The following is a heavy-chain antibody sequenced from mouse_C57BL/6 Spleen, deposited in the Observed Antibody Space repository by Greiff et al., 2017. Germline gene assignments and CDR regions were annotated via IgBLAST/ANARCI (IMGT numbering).Heavy chain of an antibody. CDR3: TRYYYGSSYRYFEV. Sequence: VQLQQSGAELVRPGASVKLSCTASGFNIKDYYMHWVKQRPEQGLEWIGRIDPEDGDTEYAPKFQGKATMTADTSSNTAYLQLSSLTSEDTAVYYCTRYYYGSSYRYFEVWGTGTMVTVSS. J-gene: IGHJ1*03. CDR2: IDPEDGDT. D-gene: IGHD1-1*01. V-gene: IGHV14-1*01. CDR1: GFNIKDYY.